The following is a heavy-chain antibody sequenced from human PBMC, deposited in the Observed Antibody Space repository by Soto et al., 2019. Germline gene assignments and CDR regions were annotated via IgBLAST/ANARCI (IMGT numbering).Heavy chain of an antibody. V-gene: IGHV3-15*07. CDR3: VWFGEGYHYFGLDV. J-gene: IGHJ6*02. CDR1: GLTFSSAW. Sequence: EVQLVESGGGLVKPGGSLRLSCVVSGLTFSSAWMNWVRQAPGKGLEWVGRIKSKGGGGTTDYAAPVKGRFTISRDDSKNTLFLQMDSLKTEDAAVYYCVWFGEGYHYFGLDVWGQGTTVIVSS. D-gene: IGHD3-10*01. CDR2: IKSKGGGGTT.